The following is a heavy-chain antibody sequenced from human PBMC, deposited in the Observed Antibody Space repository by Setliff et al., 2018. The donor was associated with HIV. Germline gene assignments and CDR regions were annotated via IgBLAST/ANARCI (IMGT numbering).Heavy chain of an antibody. D-gene: IGHD3-10*01. CDR2: INAGNGNT. J-gene: IGHJ4*02. CDR1: GYTFSNYV. Sequence: ASVKVSCKASGYTFSNYVMQWVRQAPGQRLEWMGWINAGNGNTKYSQEFQGGVTITTDTSADTAYMELSSLRFEDTAVYYCATLDYYGSQTYNLALHYWGQGTLVTVSS. V-gene: IGHV1-3*01. CDR3: ATLDYYGSQTYNLALHY.